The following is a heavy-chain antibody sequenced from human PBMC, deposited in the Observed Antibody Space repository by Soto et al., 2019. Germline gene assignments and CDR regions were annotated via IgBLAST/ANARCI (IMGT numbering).Heavy chain of an antibody. CDR1: GYTFTSYD. D-gene: IGHD2-2*01. Sequence: GASVTVSCQASGYTFTSYDINWVRQATGQGLEWMGWMNPNSGNTGYAQKFQGRVTMTRNTSISTAYMELSSLRSEDTAVYYCARGLDIVVVPAAYIDAFDIWGQGTMVTVSS. V-gene: IGHV1-8*01. CDR2: MNPNSGNT. J-gene: IGHJ3*02. CDR3: ARGLDIVVVPAAYIDAFDI.